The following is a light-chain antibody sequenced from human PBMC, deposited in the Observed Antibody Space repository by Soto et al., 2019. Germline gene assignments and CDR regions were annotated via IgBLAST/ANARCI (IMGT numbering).Light chain of an antibody. J-gene: IGKJ5*01. V-gene: IGKV3-15*01. Sequence: EIVMTQSPATLSVSPGERATVSCRASQSVSTNLAWYQQKPGQAPRLLIYDASPRATGLPARFSGSGSGTEFTLTISSLQSANFGVYSCHQDNNCPITFGQGTPLQ. CDR3: HQDNNCPIT. CDR2: DAS. CDR1: QSVSTN.